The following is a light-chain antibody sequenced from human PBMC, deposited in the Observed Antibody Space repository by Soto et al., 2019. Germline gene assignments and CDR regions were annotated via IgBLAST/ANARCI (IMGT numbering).Light chain of an antibody. J-gene: IGKJ1*01. V-gene: IGKV3-20*01. CDR3: QQYGSSPRRT. CDR1: QSIGSN. Sequence: EIVMTQSPATLSVSPGERATRCCRASQSIGSNLAWYQQKPGQAPRLLIYAASSRATGIPDRFSGSGSGTDFTLTISRLEPEDFAVYYCQQYGSSPRRTFGQGTKVDI. CDR2: AAS.